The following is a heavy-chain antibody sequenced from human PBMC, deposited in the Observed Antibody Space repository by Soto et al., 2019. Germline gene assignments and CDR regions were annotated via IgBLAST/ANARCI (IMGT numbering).Heavy chain of an antibody. V-gene: IGHV4-59*01. CDR2: IYYSGST. CDR3: ARSNWDYGDYGPEGYYYYYMDV. D-gene: IGHD4-17*01. CDR1: GGSISSYY. Sequence: SETLSLTCTVSGGSISSYYWSWIRQPPGKGLEWIGYIYYSGSTNYNPSLKSRVTISVDTSKKQFSLKLSSVTAADTAVYYCARSNWDYGDYGPEGYYYYYMDVWGKGTTVTVSS. J-gene: IGHJ6*03.